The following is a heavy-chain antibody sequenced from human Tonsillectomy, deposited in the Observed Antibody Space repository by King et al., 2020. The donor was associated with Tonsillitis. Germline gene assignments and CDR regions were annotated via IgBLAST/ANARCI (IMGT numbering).Heavy chain of an antibody. J-gene: IGHJ4*02. V-gene: IGHV3-48*02. CDR2: ISSSSTTI. CDR1: GFTFSSYN. D-gene: IGHD1-26*01. CDR3: ASQWGSYYHFDY. Sequence: VQLVQSGGGLVQPGGSLRLSCAASGFTFSSYNMNWVRQAPGKGLDWGSYISSSSTTIYYADSVKGRFTISRDNAKNSLYLQMNNLRDEDTAVYYCASQWGSYYHFDYWGQGTLVTVSS.